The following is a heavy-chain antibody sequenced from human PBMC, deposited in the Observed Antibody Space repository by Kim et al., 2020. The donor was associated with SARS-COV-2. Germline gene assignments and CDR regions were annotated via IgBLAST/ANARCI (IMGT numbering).Heavy chain of an antibody. D-gene: IGHD3-10*01. CDR1: GGSISSSSYY. CDR2: IYYSGST. CDR3: ARDFKWFGELLYFDY. J-gene: IGHJ4*02. V-gene: IGHV4-39*07. Sequence: SETLSLTCTVSGGSISSSSYYWGWIRQPPGKGLEWIGSIYYSGSTYYNPSLTSRVTISVDTSKNQFSLKLSSLTAADTAVYYCARDFKWFGELLYFDYWGQGTLVTVSS.